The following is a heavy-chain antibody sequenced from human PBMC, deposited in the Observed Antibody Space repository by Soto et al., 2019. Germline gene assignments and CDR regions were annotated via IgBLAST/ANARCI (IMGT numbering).Heavy chain of an antibody. CDR1: GFAFSDHY. CDR2: MSYDGSNK. J-gene: IGHJ4*02. V-gene: IGHV3-30*18. CDR3: AKDTYYYDRSGYYTYDY. Sequence: PGGSLRLSCVASGFAFSDHYMDWVRQAPGKGLEWVAVMSYDGSNKHYADSVKGRFTISRDNSKNTLDLQMNSLRAEDTAVYYCAKDTYYYDRSGYYTYDYWGQGTQVTVSS. D-gene: IGHD3-22*01.